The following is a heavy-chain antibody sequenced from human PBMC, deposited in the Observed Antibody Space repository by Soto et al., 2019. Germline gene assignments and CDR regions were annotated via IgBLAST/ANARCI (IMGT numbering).Heavy chain of an antibody. CDR1: GYTFTGYY. V-gene: IGHV1-2*02. CDR3: ARGQQLVS. Sequence: QVQLVQSGAEVKKPGASVKVSCKASGYTFTGYYMHWVRQAPGQGLEWMGWINPNSGGTNYAQKVQGRVTMPRDTSISTAYMELSRLRSDDAAVYYCARGQQLVSWGQGTLVTVSS. J-gene: IGHJ4*02. D-gene: IGHD6-13*01. CDR2: INPNSGGT.